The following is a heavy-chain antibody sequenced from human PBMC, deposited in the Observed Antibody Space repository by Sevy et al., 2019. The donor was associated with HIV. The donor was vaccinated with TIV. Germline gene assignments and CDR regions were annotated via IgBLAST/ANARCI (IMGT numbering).Heavy chain of an antibody. CDR3: ARDCSSTSCLWGLDV. V-gene: IGHV3-7*03. J-gene: IGHJ6*02. Sequence: GESLKISCAASGFSFSSYWMSWVRQARGKGLEWVANIKRDGSEKYYVDSVKGRFTISRDNAKNSLFLQMNSLRAEDTAIYYCARDCSSTSCLWGLDVWGQGTTVTVSS. CDR1: GFSFSSYW. CDR2: IKRDGSEK. D-gene: IGHD2-2*01.